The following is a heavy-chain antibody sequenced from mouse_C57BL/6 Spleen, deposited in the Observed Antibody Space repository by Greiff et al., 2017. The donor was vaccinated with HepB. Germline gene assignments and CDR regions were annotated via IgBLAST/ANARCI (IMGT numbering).Heavy chain of an antibody. CDR3: ARSIITTVAPFAY. J-gene: IGHJ3*01. CDR1: GYAFTNYL. Sequence: QVQLQQSGAELVRPGTSVKVSCKASGYAFTNYLIEWVKQRPGQGLEWIGVINPGSGGTNYNEKFKGKATLTADKSSSTAYMQLSSLTSEDSAVSFCARSIITTVAPFAYWGQGTLVTVSA. CDR2: INPGSGGT. V-gene: IGHV1-54*01. D-gene: IGHD1-1*01.